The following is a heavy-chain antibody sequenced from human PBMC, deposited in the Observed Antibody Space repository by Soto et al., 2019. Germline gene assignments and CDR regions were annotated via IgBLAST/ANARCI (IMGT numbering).Heavy chain of an antibody. CDR2: VNPNSGGT. J-gene: IGHJ3*02. CDR1: GYTFTGYY. V-gene: IGHV1-2*02. Sequence: QVQLVQSGAEVKKPGASVKVSCQASGYTFTGYYIHWVRQAPGQGLEWMAWVNPNSGGTKYTQKFRGRVTMTRDTSISTAYMELSRLRSDDTAVYYCARENDAFDIWGQGTMVTVSS. CDR3: ARENDAFDI.